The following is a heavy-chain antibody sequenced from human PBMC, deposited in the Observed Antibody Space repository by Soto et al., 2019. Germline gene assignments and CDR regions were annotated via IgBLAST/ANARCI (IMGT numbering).Heavy chain of an antibody. CDR1: GFSFSSYW. V-gene: IGHV3-7*05. J-gene: IGHJ4*02. D-gene: IGHD2-2*01. CDR3: ARSISAIPGDN. Sequence: EVQLVESGGGLVQPGGSLRLSCAASGFSFSSYWMSWVRQVPGKGLEGVANIKPDGSELYYVDSVKGRFTISRDNAKNSVYLQMNSLSAEDTAMYHCARSISAIPGDNWGQGTLVTVSS. CDR2: IKPDGSEL.